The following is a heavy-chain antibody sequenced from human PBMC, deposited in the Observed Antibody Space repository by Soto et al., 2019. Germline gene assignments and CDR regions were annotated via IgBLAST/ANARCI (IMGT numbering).Heavy chain of an antibody. J-gene: IGHJ4*02. CDR3: ARLIKGTSGGSDY. CDR2: IYYSGNT. Sequence: SETLSLTCTVSGGSISSSDYYWGWIRQPPGKGLEWIGHIYYSGNTYYNPSLESRVTISIDTSRSQFSLNLNSVTAADTAVYYCARLIKGTSGGSDYWGRGTLVTVSS. V-gene: IGHV4-39*01. CDR1: GGSISSSDYY.